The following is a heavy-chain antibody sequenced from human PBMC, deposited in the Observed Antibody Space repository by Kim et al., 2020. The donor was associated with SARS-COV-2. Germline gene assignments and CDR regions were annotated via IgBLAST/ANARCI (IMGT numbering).Heavy chain of an antibody. CDR1: GFTFSNAW. CDR3: TTNFTGSLFNYYYYYSRDV. V-gene: IGHV3-15*01. J-gene: IGHJ6*02. CDR2: IKSKTDGGTT. Sequence: GGSLRLSCAASGFTFSNAWMSWVRQAPGKGLEWVGRIKSKTDGGTTDYAAPVKGRFTSARDDSKNTLYLKMNSLKTEDTDMYYCTTNFTGSLFNYYYYYSRDVWGQETTVTASS. D-gene: IGHD3-10*01.